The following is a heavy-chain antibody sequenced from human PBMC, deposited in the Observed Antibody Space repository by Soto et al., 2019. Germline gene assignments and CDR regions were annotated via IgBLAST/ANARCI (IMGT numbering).Heavy chain of an antibody. J-gene: IGHJ5*02. CDR2: ISCDRGNI. V-gene: IGHV3-30*18. Sequence: GGSLRLSCAASGFIFSSYGMHWLRQAPGKGLEWVALISCDRGNIFYGDSVKGRFTISRDNSNNTLYLQMSSLRPEDTAMYYCAKDRGRARYSGTYWLSWGQGTLVTVSS. CDR3: AKDRGRARYSGTYWLS. CDR1: GFIFSSYG. D-gene: IGHD1-26*01.